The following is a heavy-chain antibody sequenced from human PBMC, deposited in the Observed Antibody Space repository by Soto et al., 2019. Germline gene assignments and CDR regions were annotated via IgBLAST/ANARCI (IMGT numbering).Heavy chain of an antibody. CDR1: GFTFSSYA. Sequence: QVQLVESGGGVVQPGRSLRLSCAASGFTFSSYAMHWVRQAPGKGLEWVAVISYDGSNKYYADSVKGRFTISRDNSKNTLYLQMNSLRAEDTAVYYCASSEGSGWPQYFDYWGQGTLVTVSS. V-gene: IGHV3-30-3*01. CDR2: ISYDGSNK. CDR3: ASSEGSGWPQYFDY. J-gene: IGHJ4*02. D-gene: IGHD6-19*01.